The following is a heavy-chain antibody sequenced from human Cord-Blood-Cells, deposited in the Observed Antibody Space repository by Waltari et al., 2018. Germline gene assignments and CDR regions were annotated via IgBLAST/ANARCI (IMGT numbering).Heavy chain of an antibody. CDR3: AKDSNTLTGEDY. Sequence: QVQLVESGGGVVQPGRSLRLSCAASGFTFSSYGMHWVRQAPGKGLEWVAVISYEGSNKYYADSVKGRFTISRDNSKNTLYLQMNSLRAEDTAVYYCAKDSNTLTGEDYWGQGTLVTVSS. D-gene: IGHD7-27*01. CDR1: GFTFSSYG. V-gene: IGHV3-30*18. J-gene: IGHJ4*02. CDR2: ISYEGSNK.